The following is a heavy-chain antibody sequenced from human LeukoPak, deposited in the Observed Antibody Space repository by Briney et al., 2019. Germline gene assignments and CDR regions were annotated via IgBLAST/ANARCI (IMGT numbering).Heavy chain of an antibody. CDR2: ISSNGGST. Sequence: GGSLRLSCAASGFTFSHAWMSWVRQAPGKGLEYVSAISSNGGSTYYANSVKGRFTISRDNSKNTLYLQMGSLRAEDMAVYYCARAPGPIAAAGPFDYWGQGTLVTVSS. CDR3: ARAPGPIAAAGPFDY. J-gene: IGHJ4*02. V-gene: IGHV3-64*01. CDR1: GFTFSHAW. D-gene: IGHD6-13*01.